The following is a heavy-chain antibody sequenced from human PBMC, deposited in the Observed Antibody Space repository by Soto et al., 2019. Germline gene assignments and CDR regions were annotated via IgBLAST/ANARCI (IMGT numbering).Heavy chain of an antibody. V-gene: IGHV1-69*06. J-gene: IGHJ6*02. CDR2: IIPIFGTA. Sequence: VASVKVSCKASGGTFNSYAISWVRQAPGQGLEWMGGIIPIFGTANYAQKFQGRVTITADKSTSTAYMELSSLRSEDTAVYYCARDNGSGIYYYYGMDVWGQGTTVTVSS. CDR1: GGTFNSYA. CDR3: ARDNGSGIYYYYGMDV. D-gene: IGHD3-10*01.